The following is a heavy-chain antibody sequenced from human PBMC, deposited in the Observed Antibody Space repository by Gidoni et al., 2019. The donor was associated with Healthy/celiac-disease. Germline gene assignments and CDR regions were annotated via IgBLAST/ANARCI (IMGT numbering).Heavy chain of an antibody. Sequence: EVQLVESGGGLVKPGGSLRLSGAASGFTVSSYSMNWVRQAPGKGLEWVSSISSSSSYIYYADSVKGRFTISRDNAKTSLYLQMNSLRAEDTAVYYCARAILYSSPPGNYWGQGTLVTVSS. CDR1: GFTVSSYS. J-gene: IGHJ4*02. D-gene: IGHD6-13*01. CDR2: ISSSSSYI. V-gene: IGHV3-21*01. CDR3: ARAILYSSPPGNY.